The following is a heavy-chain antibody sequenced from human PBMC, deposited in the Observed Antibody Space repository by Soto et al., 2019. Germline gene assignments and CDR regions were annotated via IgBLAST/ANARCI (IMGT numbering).Heavy chain of an antibody. CDR1: EHSFTNYW. V-gene: IGHV5-10-1*01. D-gene: IGHD5-18*01. Sequence: PGESLKISCKGSEHSFTNYWFAWVRQMPGKGLEWMGRIDPGDSYTNYGPSFEGHVTISVDKSITTAYLQWSSPEASDTAIYYCARHPSGYSYGNWFDPWGQGTLVTVSS. J-gene: IGHJ5*02. CDR3: ARHPSGYSYGNWFDP. CDR2: IDPGDSYT.